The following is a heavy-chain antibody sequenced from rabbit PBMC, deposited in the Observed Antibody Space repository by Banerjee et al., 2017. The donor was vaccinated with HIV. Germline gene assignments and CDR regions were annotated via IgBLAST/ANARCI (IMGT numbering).Heavy chain of an antibody. CDR2: IATGSSGNT. V-gene: IGHV1S40*01. Sequence: QSLEESGGDLVKPGASLTLTCTASGFSFSSNDYMCWVRQAPGKGLEWIACIATGSSGNTYYASWAKGRLTISKTSSTTVTLQMTSLTAADAATYFCARALIYDDYRELNLWGQGTLVTVS. J-gene: IGHJ4*01. D-gene: IGHD2-1*01. CDR3: ARALIYDDYRELNL. CDR1: GFSFSSNDY.